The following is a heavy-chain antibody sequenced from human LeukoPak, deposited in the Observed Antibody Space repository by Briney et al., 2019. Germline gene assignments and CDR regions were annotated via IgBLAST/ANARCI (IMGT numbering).Heavy chain of an antibody. CDR3: VRVSDPTTVGSYTYSSSWYLRD. CDR2: RNSDWSTT. V-gene: IGHV3-74*01. CDR1: GVTFSSYW. D-gene: IGHD6-13*01. J-gene: IGHJ4*02. Sequence: GGSLTLSCAASGVTFSSYWMHWVRQAPGKGLVWVSRRNSDWSTTSYADSVKGRFTISRDNAKNTLYLQMNSLRAEDTAVYYCVRVSDPTTVGSYTYSSSWYLRDWGQGTLVSVSS.